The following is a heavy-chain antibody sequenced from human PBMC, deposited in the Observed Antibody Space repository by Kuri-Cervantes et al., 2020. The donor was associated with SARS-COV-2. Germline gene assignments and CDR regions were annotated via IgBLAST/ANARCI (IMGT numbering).Heavy chain of an antibody. CDR3: ARGGMYSSGSPGY. V-gene: IGHV1-2*02. CDR2: INPNSGGT. CDR1: GGTFSSYA. D-gene: IGHD6-19*01. J-gene: IGHJ4*02. Sequence: ASVKVSCKASGGTFSSYAISWVRQAPGQGLEWMGWINPNSGGTNYAQKFQGRVTMTRDTSISTAYMELRSLRSDDTAVYYCARGGMYSSGSPGYWGQGALVTVSS.